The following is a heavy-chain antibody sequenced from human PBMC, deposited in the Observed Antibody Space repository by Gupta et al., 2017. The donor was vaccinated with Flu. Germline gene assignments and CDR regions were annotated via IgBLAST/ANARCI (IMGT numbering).Heavy chain of an antibody. D-gene: IGHD5-24*01. V-gene: IGHV2-70*01. CDR2: VDWDDVN. CDR3: ARIVSSRLNRYNYLGMDHFDY. CDR1: GFSSSTSGMC. Sequence: QVTLRESGPALVEPTQTLTLTCSFSGFSSSTSGMCVSWFCQSPGKALEWLALVDWDDVNYYSTALKTRLTISKDTSKNQVVLTMTNMDPVDSATYYCARIVSSRLNRYNYLGMDHFDYWGQGPLVAVSS. J-gene: IGHJ4*02.